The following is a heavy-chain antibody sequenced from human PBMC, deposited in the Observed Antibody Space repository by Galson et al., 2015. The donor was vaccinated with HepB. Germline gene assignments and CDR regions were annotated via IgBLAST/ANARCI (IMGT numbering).Heavy chain of an antibody. D-gene: IGHD6-13*01. V-gene: IGHV7-4-1*02. CDR3: ARDLLKQQLGY. CDR1: GYTFTSYA. J-gene: IGHJ4*02. CDR2: INTDTGNP. Sequence: SVKVSCKASGYTFTSYAMNWVGQAPGQGLEWMEWINTDTGNPTYAQGFTGRFVFSLDTSVSTAYLQISSLKAEDTAVYYCARDLLKQQLGYWGQGTLVTVSS.